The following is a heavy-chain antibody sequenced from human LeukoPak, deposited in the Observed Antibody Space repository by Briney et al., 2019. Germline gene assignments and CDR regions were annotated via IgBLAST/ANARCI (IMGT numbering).Heavy chain of an antibody. V-gene: IGHV1-69*06. D-gene: IGHD6-13*01. Sequence: SVKVSCKASGGTFSSYAISWVRQAPGQGLEWMGGIIPIFGTANYAQKFQGRVTITADKPTSTAYMELSSLRSEDTAVYYCARDKGGYSSSWLNWFDPWGQGTLVTVSS. J-gene: IGHJ5*02. CDR3: ARDKGGYSSSWLNWFDP. CDR2: IIPIFGTA. CDR1: GGTFSSYA.